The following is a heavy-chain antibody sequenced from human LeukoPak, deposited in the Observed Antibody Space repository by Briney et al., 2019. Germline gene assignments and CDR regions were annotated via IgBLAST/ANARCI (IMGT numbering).Heavy chain of an antibody. CDR2: IYYSGST. V-gene: IGHV4-39*01. D-gene: IGHD3-22*01. CDR1: GGSISSSSYY. CDR3: ARHDRYDSSGYRPPLFFDY. J-gene: IGHJ4*02. Sequence: PSETLSLTCTVSGGSISSSSYYWGWIRQPPGKGLEWIGSIYYSGSTYYNPSLKSRATLSVDTSKNQFSLKMSSVTAADTAVYYCARHDRYDSSGYRPPLFFDYWGQGTLVTVSS.